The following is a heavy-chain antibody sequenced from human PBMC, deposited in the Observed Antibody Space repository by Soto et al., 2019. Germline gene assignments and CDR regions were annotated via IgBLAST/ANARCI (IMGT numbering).Heavy chain of an antibody. V-gene: IGHV4-59*01. CDR2: IYYSGST. D-gene: IGHD3-3*01. Sequence: PSEILSLTCSVSGGSISSYYWSWIRQPPGKGLEWIGYIYYSGSTNYNPSLKSRVTISVDTSKNQFSLKLSSVTAADTAVYYCARSSSYYDFWSGYPGYGMDVWGQGTTVNVSS. CDR1: GGSISSYY. CDR3: ARSSSYYDFWSGYPGYGMDV. J-gene: IGHJ6*02.